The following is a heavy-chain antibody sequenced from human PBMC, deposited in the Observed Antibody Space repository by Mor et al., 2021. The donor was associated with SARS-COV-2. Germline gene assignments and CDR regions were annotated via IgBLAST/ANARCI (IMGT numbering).Heavy chain of an antibody. CDR3: ARGRLWWLRSPYYFDN. Sequence: QKFQGRVTMTRNTSISTAYMELSSLRSEDTAVYYCARGRLWWLRSPYYFDNWGQGTLVTVSS. V-gene: IGHV1-8*01. J-gene: IGHJ4*02. D-gene: IGHD2-21*01.